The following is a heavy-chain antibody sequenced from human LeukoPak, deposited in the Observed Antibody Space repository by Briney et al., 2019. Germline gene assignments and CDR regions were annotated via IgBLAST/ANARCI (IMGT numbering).Heavy chain of an antibody. CDR3: ARGPLTIFGGESIDY. CDR1: GGSVRSDSYY. J-gene: IGHJ4*02. V-gene: IGHV4-31*03. Sequence: DPSETLSLTCTVSGGSVRSDSYYWSWIRQHPGKGLEWIGYIYYSGSTYYNPSLKSRVTISVDTSKNQFSLKLSSVTAADTAVYYCARGPLTIFGGESIDYWGQGTLVTVSS. D-gene: IGHD3-3*01. CDR2: IYYSGST.